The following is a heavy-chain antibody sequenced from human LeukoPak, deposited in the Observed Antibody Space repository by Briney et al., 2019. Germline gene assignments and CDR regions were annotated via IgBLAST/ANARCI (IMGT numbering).Heavy chain of an antibody. CDR2: VYYSGST. Sequence: SETLSLTCTVSGGSFSSGSYYWSWVRQPPGRGVEGVGYVYYSGSTNYNPSLKSRVTISVDTSKNQFSLKLTSVTAADTAVYYCARSGVGVAGTDRWGQGTLVTVSS. D-gene: IGHD6-19*01. J-gene: IGHJ5*02. V-gene: IGHV4-61*01. CDR3: ARSGVGVAGTDR. CDR1: GGSFSSGSYY.